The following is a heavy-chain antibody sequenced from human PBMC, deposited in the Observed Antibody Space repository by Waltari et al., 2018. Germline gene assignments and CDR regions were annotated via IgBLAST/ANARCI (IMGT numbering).Heavy chain of an antibody. V-gene: IGHV1-2*06. Sequence: QVQLVQSGAEVKKPGASVKVSCKASGSTFTGYYMHWVRQAPGQGLEWMGRINPNSGGTNYAQKFQGRVTMTRDTSISTAYMELSRLRSDDTAVYYCARGRTYYYDSSGPRFDPWGQGTLVTVSS. CDR2: INPNSGGT. CDR3: ARGRTYYYDSSGPRFDP. J-gene: IGHJ5*02. D-gene: IGHD3-22*01. CDR1: GSTFTGYY.